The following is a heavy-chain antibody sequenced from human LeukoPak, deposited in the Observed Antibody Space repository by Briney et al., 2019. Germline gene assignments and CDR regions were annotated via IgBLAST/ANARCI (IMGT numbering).Heavy chain of an antibody. CDR1: GFTFSSYD. CDR3: AREGAAAGVWYFDL. J-gene: IGHJ2*01. Sequence: GGSLRLSCAASGFTFSSYDMHWVRQATGKGLEWVSAIGTAGDPYYPGSVKGRFTISRENAKNSLYLQMNSLRAGDTAVYYCAREGAAAGVWYFDLWGRGTLVTVSS. V-gene: IGHV3-13*05. CDR2: IGTAGDP. D-gene: IGHD6-13*01.